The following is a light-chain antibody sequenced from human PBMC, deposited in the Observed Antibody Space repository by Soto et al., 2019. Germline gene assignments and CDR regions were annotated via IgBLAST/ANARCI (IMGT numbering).Light chain of an antibody. CDR3: HQYNELVT. J-gene: IGKJ4*01. CDR2: GAS. V-gene: IGKV3-15*01. Sequence: IVMTQSPVTLSVSPGERATLSCRASQSVSTNVAWYQQKPGQAPGLLIYGASTRATGIAARFSGSGSGTEFTLTISSLQSEDFAVYFCHQYNELVTFGGGTRVEIK. CDR1: QSVSTN.